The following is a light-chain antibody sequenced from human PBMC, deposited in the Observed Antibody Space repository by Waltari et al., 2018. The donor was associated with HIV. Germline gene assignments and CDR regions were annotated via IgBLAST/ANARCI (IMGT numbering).Light chain of an antibody. Sequence: EVVMTQSPATLSVSPGERAALACMASQSVSRNLAWYQQKPGQPPRLLIYAASTRASGVPVRISGTGSGTEFTLTISSLQSEDFAVYYCQQYDDWPRTFGQGTRVEIK. CDR3: QQYDDWPRT. CDR1: QSVSRN. CDR2: AAS. V-gene: IGKV3-15*01. J-gene: IGKJ1*01.